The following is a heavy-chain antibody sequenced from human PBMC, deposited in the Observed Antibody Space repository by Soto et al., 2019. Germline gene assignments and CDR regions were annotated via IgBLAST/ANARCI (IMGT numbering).Heavy chain of an antibody. J-gene: IGHJ3*02. Sequence: SVKVSCKASGGSLSNFGISWARRAPGEGLEWMGAIIPMFGTTNYAQKFQGRVKITADESSTTAYMDLSSLTSEDTAMYYCATVNSAIVVVIHAFDIWGQGTLVTVS. CDR2: IIPMFGTT. CDR1: GGSLSNFG. CDR3: ATVNSAIVVVIHAFDI. V-gene: IGHV1-69*13. D-gene: IGHD3-22*01.